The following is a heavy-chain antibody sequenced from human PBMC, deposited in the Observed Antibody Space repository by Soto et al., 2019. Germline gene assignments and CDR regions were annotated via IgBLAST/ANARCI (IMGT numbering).Heavy chain of an antibody. CDR2: ISGSGGTT. Sequence: EVQLLESGGGLVQPGGSLRLSCGGYGFTFNSYAMTWVRQAPGKGLEWVAAISGSGGTTYYANSVKGRFTISRDQSKDTLYLQMNSLRAEDTGIYYCAKDRHYGSGTYSDSSLCYWGQGTLGTVSS. CDR3: AKDRHYGSGTYSDSSLCY. V-gene: IGHV3-23*01. J-gene: IGHJ4*02. D-gene: IGHD3-10*01. CDR1: GFTFNSYA.